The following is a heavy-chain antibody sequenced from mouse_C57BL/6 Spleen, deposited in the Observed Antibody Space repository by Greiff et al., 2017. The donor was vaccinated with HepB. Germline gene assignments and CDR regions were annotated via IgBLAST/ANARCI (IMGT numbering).Heavy chain of an antibody. Sequence: QVQLQQPGAELVMPGASVKLSCKASGYTFTSYWMHWVKQRPGQGLEWIGEIDPSDSYTNYNQKFKGKSTLTVDKSSSTAYMQLRSLTSEDSAVYYGARSDTAAVLRGYFDYWGQGTPLTVSS. V-gene: IGHV1-69*01. J-gene: IGHJ2*01. CDR3: ARSDTAAVLRGYFDY. CDR1: GYTFTSYW. CDR2: IDPSDSYT. D-gene: IGHD1-1*01.